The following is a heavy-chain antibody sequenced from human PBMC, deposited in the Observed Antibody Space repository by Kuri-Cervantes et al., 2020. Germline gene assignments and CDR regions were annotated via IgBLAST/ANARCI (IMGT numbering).Heavy chain of an antibody. D-gene: IGHD6-13*01. CDR3: ARIEGSASSRSD. V-gene: IGHV1-2*06. CDR2: VNCNGGGT. Sequence: VKVSCKASGYTFSAYFIHWVRQAPGQGLEWLGRVNCNGGGTIYAPKFQGRVTMTRDTSISTAYMELSSLKSADTAMYYCARIEGSASSRSDWGQGTLVTVSS. J-gene: IGHJ4*02. CDR1: GYTFSAYF.